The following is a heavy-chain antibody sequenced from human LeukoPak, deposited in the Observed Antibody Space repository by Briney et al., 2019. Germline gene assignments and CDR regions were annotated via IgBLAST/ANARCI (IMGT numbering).Heavy chain of an antibody. CDR2: IYHSGST. Sequence: PSETLSLTCTVSGYSISSGYYWGWIRQPPGKGLEWIGSIYHSGSTYYNPSLKSRVTISVDTSKNQFSLKLSSVTAADTAVYYCARGVVPAATGWGQGTLVTDSS. CDR1: GYSISSGYY. J-gene: IGHJ4*02. CDR3: ARGVVPAATG. D-gene: IGHD2-2*01. V-gene: IGHV4-38-2*02.